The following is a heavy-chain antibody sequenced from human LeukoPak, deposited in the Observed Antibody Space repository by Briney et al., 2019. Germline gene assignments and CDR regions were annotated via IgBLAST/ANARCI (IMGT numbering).Heavy chain of an antibody. D-gene: IGHD3-3*01. CDR1: GFTFSSYD. CDR3: ARDRNTDFWSGYYTNYCDY. CDR2: IKQDGSEK. Sequence: GGSLRLSCAASGFTFSSYDMTWVRQAPGKGLEWVATIKQDGSEKYYVDSVKGRFTISRDNAKNSLYLQMNSLRAEDTAVYYCARDRNTDFWSGYYTNYCDYWGQGTLVTVSS. V-gene: IGHV3-7*01. J-gene: IGHJ4*02.